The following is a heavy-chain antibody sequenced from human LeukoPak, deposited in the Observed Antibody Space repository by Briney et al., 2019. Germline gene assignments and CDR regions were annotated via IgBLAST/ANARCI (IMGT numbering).Heavy chain of an antibody. CDR3: ARDGYCGGDCYSGFDP. D-gene: IGHD2-21*02. CDR2: IYYSGST. J-gene: IGHJ5*02. Sequence: SETLSLTCTVSGGSISSGGYYWSWIRQHPGKGLEWIGYIYYSGSTYYNPSLKSRATISVDTSKNQFSLKLSSVTAADTAVYYCARDGYCGGDCYSGFDPWGQGTLVTVSS. CDR1: GGSISSGGYY. V-gene: IGHV4-31*03.